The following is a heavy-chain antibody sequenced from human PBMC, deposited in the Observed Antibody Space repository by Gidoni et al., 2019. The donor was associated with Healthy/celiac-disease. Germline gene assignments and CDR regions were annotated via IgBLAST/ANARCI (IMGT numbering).Heavy chain of an antibody. V-gene: IGHV3-43*02. Sequence: EVQLVESGGGVVQPGGSMRLCCAASGFTFDDYAMHWVRQAPGKGLEWVSLISGDGGSTYYADSVKGLFTISRDNSKNSLYLQMNSLRTEDTALYYCAIMRLPTHQDAFDIWGQGTMVTVSS. CDR1: GFTFDDYA. J-gene: IGHJ3*02. CDR2: ISGDGGST. D-gene: IGHD6-25*01. CDR3: AIMRLPTHQDAFDI.